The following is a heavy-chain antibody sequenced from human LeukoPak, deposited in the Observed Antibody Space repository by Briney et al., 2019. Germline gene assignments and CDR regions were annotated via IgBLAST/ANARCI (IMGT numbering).Heavy chain of an antibody. CDR1: GFTFSTYA. CDR2: ISGSGGNT. D-gene: IGHD2-15*01. V-gene: IGHV3-23*01. J-gene: IGHJ4*02. CDR3: AKDPPCSGGTCYGYFES. Sequence: PGGSLRLSCAASGFTFSTYAMNWVRQAPGKGLEWVSIISGSGGNTFYADAVKGRFTISRDNSINTLYLQMNNLRDEDTAVYYCAKDPPCSGGTCYGYFESWGQGTLVTVSS.